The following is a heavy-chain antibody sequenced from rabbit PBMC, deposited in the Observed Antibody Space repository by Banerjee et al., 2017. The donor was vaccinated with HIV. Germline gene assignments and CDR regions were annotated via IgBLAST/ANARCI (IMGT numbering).Heavy chain of an antibody. J-gene: IGHJ4*01. CDR3: ARGDGAYAGYDGL. Sequence: QSLEESGGDLVKPGASLTLTCTASGFSFSSGYDMCWVRQAPGKGLEGIACMDAGSSGTTNYGSWAQGRFTIAKTPATTRTLQMSSLTAADTATYFCARGDGAYAGYDGLWGQVSLVTV. CDR1: GFSFSSGYD. CDR2: MDAGSSGTT. V-gene: IGHV1S40*01. D-gene: IGHD7-1*01.